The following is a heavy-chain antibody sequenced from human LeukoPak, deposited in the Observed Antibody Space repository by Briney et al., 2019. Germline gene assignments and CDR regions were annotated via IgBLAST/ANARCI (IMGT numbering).Heavy chain of an antibody. D-gene: IGHD5-18*01. V-gene: IGHV4-4*03. J-gene: IGHJ4*02. CDR3: ASQVYSYGFDY. CDR2: SYHSGST. Sequence: KHPGTLSLTCALSGGSISSSNWWSWVRQPPGKGREWIGESYHSGSTNYKPSLKSRVTISVDKSKNQFSLKLSSVTATDTAVYYCASQVYSYGFDYWGQGTLVTVSS. CDR1: GGSISSSNW.